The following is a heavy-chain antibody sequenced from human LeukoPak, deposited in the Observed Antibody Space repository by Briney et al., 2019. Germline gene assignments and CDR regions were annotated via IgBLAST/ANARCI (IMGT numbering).Heavy chain of an antibody. J-gene: IGHJ4*02. CDR3: ARLTAGDIVVVPAAMPDY. D-gene: IGHD2-2*01. Sequence: GESLKVSCKGSGYRFTNYWIGWVRQMPGKGLEWMGIIYPGDSDTRYSPSFQGQVTISADKSISTAYLQWSSLKASDTAMYYCARLTAGDIVVVPAAMPDYWGQGTLVTVSS. CDR1: GYRFTNYW. V-gene: IGHV5-51*01. CDR2: IYPGDSDT.